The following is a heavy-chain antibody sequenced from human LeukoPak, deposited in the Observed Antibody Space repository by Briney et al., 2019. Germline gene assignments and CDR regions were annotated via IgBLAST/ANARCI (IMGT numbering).Heavy chain of an antibody. CDR2: TYYRSKWHS. CDR3: ARMVGADPDY. V-gene: IGHV6-1*01. CDR1: GDSVSSKSAA. J-gene: IGHJ4*02. Sequence: SQTLSLTCALSGDSVSSKSAAWNWIRQSPSRGLEWLGRTYYRSKWHSEFAVSVKSRISINPDISRNQFSLQLSSVTPEDTAVYYCARMVGADPDYWGQGTLVTVSS. D-gene: IGHD2-8*01.